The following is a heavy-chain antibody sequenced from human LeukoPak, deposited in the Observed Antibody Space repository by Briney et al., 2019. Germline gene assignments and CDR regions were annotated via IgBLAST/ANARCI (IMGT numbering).Heavy chain of an antibody. D-gene: IGHD3-3*01. CDR3: ARDARYDFWSGYYSEELDY. CDR1: GFTFSSYW. Sequence: GGSLRLSCAASGFTFSSYWMSWVRQAPGKGLEWVANIKQDGSEKYYVDSVKSRFTISRDNAKNSLYLQMNSLRAEDTAVYYCARDARYDFWSGYYSEELDYWGQGTLVTVSS. V-gene: IGHV3-7*01. J-gene: IGHJ4*02. CDR2: IKQDGSEK.